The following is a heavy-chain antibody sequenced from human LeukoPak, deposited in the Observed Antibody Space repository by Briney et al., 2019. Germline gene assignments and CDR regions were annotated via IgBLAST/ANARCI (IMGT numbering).Heavy chain of an antibody. CDR3: ARVYSSSWYFGYLYIDV. V-gene: IGHV3-48*01. D-gene: IGHD6-13*01. Sequence: GGSLRLSCAGSGFTFSDYSMNWVRQAPGKGLEWVSYISSGSSTIDNADSVKGRFTISRDNAKNSLYLQMNNLRAEDTAVYYCARVYSSSWYFGYLYIDVWGNGTTVTVSS. J-gene: IGHJ6*03. CDR2: ISSGSSTI. CDR1: GFTFSDYS.